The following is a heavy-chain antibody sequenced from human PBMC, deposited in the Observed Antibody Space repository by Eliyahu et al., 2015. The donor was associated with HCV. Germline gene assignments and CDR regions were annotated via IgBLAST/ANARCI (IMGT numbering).Heavy chain of an antibody. Sequence: QVQLVQSGAEVKKPGSSVXVSCKASGGXFSSYAISWVRQAPGQGLEWMGGIIPIFGTANYAQKFQGRVTITADESTSTAYMELSSLRSEDTAVYYCARSFHLLHSDAFDIWGQGTMVTVSS. CDR2: IIPIFGTA. CDR1: GGXFSSYA. V-gene: IGHV1-69*01. D-gene: IGHD2-15*01. J-gene: IGHJ3*02. CDR3: ARSFHLLHSDAFDI.